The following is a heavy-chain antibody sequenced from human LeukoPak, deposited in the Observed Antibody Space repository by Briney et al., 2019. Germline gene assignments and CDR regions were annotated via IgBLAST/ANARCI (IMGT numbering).Heavy chain of an antibody. CDR1: GYTFTGYY. Sequence: ASVKVSCKASGYTFTGYYMHWVRQAPGQGLEWMGWINPNSGGTNYAQKFQGRVTMTRDTSISTAYMELSRLRSDDTAVYYCARDTGRDGYNFKDYYYCGMDVWGQGTTVTVSS. J-gene: IGHJ6*02. D-gene: IGHD5-24*01. CDR3: ARDTGRDGYNFKDYYYCGMDV. V-gene: IGHV1-2*02. CDR2: INPNSGGT.